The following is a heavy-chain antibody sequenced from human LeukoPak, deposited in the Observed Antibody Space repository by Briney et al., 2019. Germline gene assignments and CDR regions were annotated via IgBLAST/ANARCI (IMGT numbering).Heavy chain of an antibody. V-gene: IGHV3-48*04. D-gene: IGHD3-10*01. CDR1: GFTFSNYS. Sequence: GWSLRLSCAASGFTFSNYSMNWVRQAPGKGLEWVSYISSSSSSKSYADSVKGRLATSRDNAKNSLYLQMNSLRADDMAIYYCAKVSPPGDWGQGTLVTVSS. J-gene: IGHJ4*02. CDR2: ISSSSSSK. CDR3: AKVSPPGD.